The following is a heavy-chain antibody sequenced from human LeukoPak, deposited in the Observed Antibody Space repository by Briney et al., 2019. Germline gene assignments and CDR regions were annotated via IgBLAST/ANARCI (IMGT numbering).Heavy chain of an antibody. J-gene: IGHJ4*02. D-gene: IGHD2-21*02. CDR1: GFTFTNAW. CDR2: IKSKIDGGTT. CDR3: TTEVVVTAKYDY. V-gene: IGHV3-15*01. Sequence: GGSLRLSCAASGFTFTNAWMSWVRQAPGKGLEWVGRIKSKIDGGTTDYAAPVKGRFTISRDDSKNTLYLQMNSLKTEDTAVYYCTTEVVVTAKYDYWGQGTLVTVSS.